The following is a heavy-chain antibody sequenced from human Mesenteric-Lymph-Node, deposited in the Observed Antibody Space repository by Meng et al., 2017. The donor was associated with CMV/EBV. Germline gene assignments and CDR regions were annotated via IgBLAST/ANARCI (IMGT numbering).Heavy chain of an antibody. Sequence: GESLKISCAPSGFTFSTYGMHWVRQAPGKGLEWVSFIQNDESNKYYADSVKGRFTISRDISKNTLYLQMNSLRTEDTAVYYCARARYVFDYWGQGTLVTVSS. CDR1: GFTFSTYG. CDR2: IQNDESNK. D-gene: IGHD2-2*01. CDR3: ARARYVFDY. J-gene: IGHJ4*02. V-gene: IGHV3-30*02.